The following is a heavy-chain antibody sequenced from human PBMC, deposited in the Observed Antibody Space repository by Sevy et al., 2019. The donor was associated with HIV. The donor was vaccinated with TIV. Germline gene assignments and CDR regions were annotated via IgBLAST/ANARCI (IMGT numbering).Heavy chain of an antibody. CDR1: GFTFSSFG. Sequence: GGSLRLSCAASGFTFSSFGMHWVRQAPGKGLEWVANIKQDGSEKYYVDSVKGRFTISRDNAKNSLYLQMNSLRAEDTAVYYCAREREDVLRFLEWLSFGAAFDIWGQGTMVTVSS. J-gene: IGHJ3*02. V-gene: IGHV3-7*01. CDR3: AREREDVLRFLEWLSFGAAFDI. D-gene: IGHD3-3*01. CDR2: IKQDGSEK.